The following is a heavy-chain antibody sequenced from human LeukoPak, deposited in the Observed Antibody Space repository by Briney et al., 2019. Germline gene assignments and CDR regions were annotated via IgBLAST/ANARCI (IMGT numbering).Heavy chain of an antibody. Sequence: ASVKVSCKASGYTFTSYGISWVRQAPGQGLEWMGWISAYNGNTNYAQKLQGRVTMTTDTSTSTAYMELRSLRSDDTAVYYCARASLRISNNWFDPWGQGTLVTVSS. CDR2: ISAYNGNT. V-gene: IGHV1-18*01. D-gene: IGHD5/OR15-5a*01. J-gene: IGHJ5*02. CDR3: ARASLRISNNWFDP. CDR1: GYTFTSYG.